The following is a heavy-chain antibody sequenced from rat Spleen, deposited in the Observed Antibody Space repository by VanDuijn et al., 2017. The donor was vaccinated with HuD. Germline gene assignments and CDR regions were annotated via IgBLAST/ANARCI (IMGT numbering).Heavy chain of an antibody. J-gene: IGHJ2*01. V-gene: IGHV5-58*01. CDR1: GFTFSNYG. D-gene: IGHD1-11*01. Sequence: EVQLVESGGGLVQAGRSMKLSCVASGFTFSNYGMHWTRQAPTKGLEWVSSIDLDGGSTFYADSVKGRFSISRDNAENTVYLHMHSLRSEDTANYYCARGYTLDYWGQGVMVTVSS. CDR2: IDLDGGST. CDR3: ARGYTLDY.